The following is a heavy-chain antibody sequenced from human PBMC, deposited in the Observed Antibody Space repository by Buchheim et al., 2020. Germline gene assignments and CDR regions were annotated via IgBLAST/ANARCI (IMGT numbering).Heavy chain of an antibody. V-gene: IGHV4-34*01. D-gene: IGHD6-13*01. Sequence: QVQLQQWGAGLLKPSETLSLTCAVYGGSFSGYYWSWIRQPPGKGLEWIGEINHSGSTNYNPSLKSRVTISVDTSKNQFYLKLSSVTAADTAVYYWARLKGIAAAGTKGGMDVWGQGTT. J-gene: IGHJ6*02. CDR3: ARLKGIAAAGTKGGMDV. CDR2: INHSGST. CDR1: GGSFSGYY.